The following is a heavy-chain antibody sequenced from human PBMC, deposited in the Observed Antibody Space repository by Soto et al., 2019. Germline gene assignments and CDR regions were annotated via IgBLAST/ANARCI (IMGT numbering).Heavy chain of an antibody. J-gene: IGHJ6*02. CDR3: AMGDNSVTPATLDV. V-gene: IGHV1-18*01. CDR1: GYIFVNYG. Sequence: QVQLVQSGDEVRKPGSSVKVSCKASGYIFVNYGIAWVRQAPGQGLEWMGWISPYSGNTHYASKFQGRLTMTTDTSTSKAYMDMGSLTSDDTAGYYCAMGDNSVTPATLDVWGQRTTVTLSS. D-gene: IGHD3-16*01. CDR2: ISPYSGNT.